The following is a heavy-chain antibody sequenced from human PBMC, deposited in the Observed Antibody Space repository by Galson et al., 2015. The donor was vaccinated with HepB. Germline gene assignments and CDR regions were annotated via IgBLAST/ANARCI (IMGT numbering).Heavy chain of an antibody. V-gene: IGHV3-33*01. CDR2: IWYDGSQK. J-gene: IGHJ2*01. CDR1: GFSFSIYG. D-gene: IGHD3-16*01. CDR3: AREHSWGNWYFDY. Sequence: SLRLSCAASGFSFSIYGMHWVRQAPGKGLEWVALIWYDGSQKYYADSVKGRFTISRDNSQNMLYLQMNSLRTEDTAVYYCAREHSWGNWYFDYWGRGTLVTVSS.